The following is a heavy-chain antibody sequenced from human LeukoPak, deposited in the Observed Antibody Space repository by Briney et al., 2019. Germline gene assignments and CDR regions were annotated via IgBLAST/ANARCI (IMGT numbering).Heavy chain of an antibody. CDR3: AKDSRTTYDSSWLYYFAS. CDR2: ISGSGEST. J-gene: IGHJ4*02. Sequence: GGTLRLSCAASGLTFSNYGMAWVRQAPGKGLEWVSAISGSGESTYNADSVKGRFTISRDNSKNTLYLQMNRLRAEDTAVYYCAKDSRTTYDSSWLYYFASWGQGTLVTVSS. V-gene: IGHV3-23*01. CDR1: GLTFSNYG. D-gene: IGHD6-13*01.